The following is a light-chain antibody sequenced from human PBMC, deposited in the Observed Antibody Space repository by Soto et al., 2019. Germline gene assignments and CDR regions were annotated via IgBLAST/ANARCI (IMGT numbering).Light chain of an antibody. V-gene: IGLV1-40*01. CDR1: SSNIGANYD. CDR2: GNN. CDR3: QSYDSTLSARYV. J-gene: IGLJ1*01. Sequence: QSVLTQPPSLFGAQGQRATISCTGGSSNIGANYDVHWYQHRPGTAPKLLIFGNNNRPSGVPDRFSGSKSGTSASLAITGLQAEDEGDYYCQSYDSTLSARYVFGTGTKLTVL.